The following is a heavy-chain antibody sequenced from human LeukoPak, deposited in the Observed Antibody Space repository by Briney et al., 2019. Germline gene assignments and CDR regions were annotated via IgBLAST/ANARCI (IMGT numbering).Heavy chain of an antibody. CDR1: GFTFSSYS. V-gene: IGHV3-21*01. CDR3: ARLELYCSGGSCYPHFDY. D-gene: IGHD2-15*01. Sequence: GGSPRLSCAASGFTFSSYSMNWVRQAPGKGLEWVSSISSSSSYIYYADSVKGRFTISRDNAKNSLYLQMNSLRAEDTAVYYCARLELYCSGGSCYPHFDYWGQGTLVTVSS. J-gene: IGHJ4*02. CDR2: ISSSSSYI.